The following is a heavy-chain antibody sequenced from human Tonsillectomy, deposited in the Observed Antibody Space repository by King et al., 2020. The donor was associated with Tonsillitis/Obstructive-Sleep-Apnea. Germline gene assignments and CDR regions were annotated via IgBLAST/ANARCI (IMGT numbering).Heavy chain of an antibody. CDR2: ISAYNGKT. D-gene: IGHD3-9*01. J-gene: IGHJ4*02. CDR1: GYTFTNYG. CDR3: ARDQAYCDILFGLRGSDY. V-gene: IGHV1-18*01. Sequence: QLVQSGAEVKKPGASVKVSCETSGYTFTNYGISWVRQAPGQGLEWMGWISAYNGKTNYAQNLQGRVTMTTDTSTSTAYMELRSLRSDDTAVYYCARDQAYCDILFGLRGSDYWGQGTLVTVSS.